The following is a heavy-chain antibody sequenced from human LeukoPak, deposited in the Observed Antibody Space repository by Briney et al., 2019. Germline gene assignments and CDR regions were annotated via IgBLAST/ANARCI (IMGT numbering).Heavy chain of an antibody. V-gene: IGHV3-66*01. CDR2: IYSGGST. CDR1: GLTVSSNY. CDR3: ARGAYGSGSYGDNWFDP. D-gene: IGHD3-10*01. Sequence: GGSLRLSCAASGLTVSSNYMNWVRQAPGKGLEWVSVIYSGGSTYYADSVKGRFTISRDNSKNPLYLQMNSLRAEDTAVYYCARGAYGSGSYGDNWFDPWGQGTLVTVSS. J-gene: IGHJ5*02.